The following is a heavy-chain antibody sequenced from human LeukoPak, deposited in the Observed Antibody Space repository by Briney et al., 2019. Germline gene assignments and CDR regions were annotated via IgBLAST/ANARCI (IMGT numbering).Heavy chain of an antibody. D-gene: IGHD3-3*01. J-gene: IGHJ6*03. Sequence: GGSLRLSCAASGFAFSNFAMSWVRQAPGKGLEWVSAMSGSGYYTYYVESVKGRFTISRDNSKNTLYLHMNSLRADDTAVFYCAKMEGQRLYDYCMDVWGRGTTVTVSS. CDR1: GFAFSNFA. V-gene: IGHV3-23*01. CDR2: MSGSGYYT. CDR3: AKMEGQRLYDYCMDV.